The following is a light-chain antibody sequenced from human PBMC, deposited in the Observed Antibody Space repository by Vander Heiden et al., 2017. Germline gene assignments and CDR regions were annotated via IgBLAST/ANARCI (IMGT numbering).Light chain of an antibody. V-gene: IGLV2-11*01. CDR3: CSYAGSYTVV. Sequence: QSALTQPRSVSGSPGQSVTISCTGTSSDVGGYNYVSWYQQHPGNAHILMIYDVSSRTAGVPDRFSGSKSGNTASLTISGRQAEDDADYYCCSYAGSYTVVFGGGTKLTVL. CDR1: SSDVGGYNY. J-gene: IGLJ2*01. CDR2: DVS.